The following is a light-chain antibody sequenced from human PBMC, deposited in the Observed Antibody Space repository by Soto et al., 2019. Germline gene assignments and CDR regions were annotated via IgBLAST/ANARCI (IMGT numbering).Light chain of an antibody. Sequence: DIQMTQSPSSLSASVGDRVTITCRASQSIVTWLAWYQQKPGKAPKLLIYEASSLESGVPSRFSGTGSGTEFTLTISSLQPDDSATYYGQQFNSSPYTFGQGTKVESK. J-gene: IGKJ2*01. CDR2: EAS. CDR3: QQFNSSPYT. CDR1: QSIVTW. V-gene: IGKV1-5*03.